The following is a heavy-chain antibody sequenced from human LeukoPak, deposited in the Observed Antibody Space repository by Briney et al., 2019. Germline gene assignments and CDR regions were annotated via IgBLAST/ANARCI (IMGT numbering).Heavy chain of an antibody. J-gene: IGHJ3*02. V-gene: IGHV1-2*02. CDR3: ARKAYDYVWGSYRYTEGGNAFDI. CDR1: GYTFTGYY. D-gene: IGHD3-16*02. Sequence: ASVKVSCKASGYTFTGYYMHWVRQAPGQGLEWMGWINPNSGGTNYAQKFQGRVTMTRDTSISTAYMELSRLRSDDTAVYYCARKAYDYVWGSYRYTEGGNAFDIWGQGTMVTVSS. CDR2: INPNSGGT.